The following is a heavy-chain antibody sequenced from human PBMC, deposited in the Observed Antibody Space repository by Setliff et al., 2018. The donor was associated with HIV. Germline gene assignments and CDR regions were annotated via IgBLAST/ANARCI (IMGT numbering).Heavy chain of an antibody. D-gene: IGHD3-22*01. CDR3: ARGGDYDSSGYYVT. CDR2: IIPILGVP. Sequence: SVKVSCKASGGPFTCSSIGWVRQAPGQGLEWMGRIIPILGVPRYAQKFQGRVTITADKSTSTSYMHLSSLRAEDTAVYFCARGGDYDSSGYYVTWGQGSLVTVSS. CDR1: GGPFTCSS. V-gene: IGHV1-69*02. J-gene: IGHJ4*02.